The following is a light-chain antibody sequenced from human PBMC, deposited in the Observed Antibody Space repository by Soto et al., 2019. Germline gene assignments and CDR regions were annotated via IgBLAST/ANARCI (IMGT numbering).Light chain of an antibody. Sequence: IQLTQSPSSLSASVGVRVTITCRASQGIINYLAWYQQKPGKAPKLLSYGASTLQSGVTSRFGGSGSGTDFTLTVSSLQPEDFATYYCQQLFMYPPTFGPGTKVDIK. J-gene: IGKJ3*01. CDR1: QGIINY. CDR3: QQLFMYPPT. CDR2: GAS. V-gene: IGKV1-9*01.